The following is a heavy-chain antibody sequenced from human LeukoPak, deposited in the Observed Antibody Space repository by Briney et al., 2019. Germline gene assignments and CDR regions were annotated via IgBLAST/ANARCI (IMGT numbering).Heavy chain of an antibody. CDR2: INPSGGST. CDR3: ARGMEYYYDSGGYYSPSFDY. D-gene: IGHD3-22*01. CDR1: GYTFTSYY. Sequence: ASVKVSCKASGYTFTSYYMHWVRQAPGQGLEWMGIINPSGGSTSYAQEFQGRVTMTRDMSTSTVYMELSSLRSEDTAVYYCARGMEYYYDSGGYYSPSFDYWGQGTLVTVSS. V-gene: IGHV1-46*01. J-gene: IGHJ4*02.